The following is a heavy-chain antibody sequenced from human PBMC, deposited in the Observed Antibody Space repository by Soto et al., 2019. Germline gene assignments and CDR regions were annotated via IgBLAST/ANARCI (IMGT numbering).Heavy chain of an antibody. Sequence: QVQLVQSGAEVKKPGSSVKVSCKASGGTFSSCAISWVRQAPGQGLEWMGGIIPIFGTANYAQKFQGRVTITADESTRTAYMELSSLKSEDTAVYYCGRHVPAAGYYYGMDVWGQGTTVTVSS. D-gene: IGHD2-2*01. CDR3: GRHVPAAGYYYGMDV. CDR1: GGTFSSCA. J-gene: IGHJ6*02. CDR2: IIPIFGTA. V-gene: IGHV1-69*12.